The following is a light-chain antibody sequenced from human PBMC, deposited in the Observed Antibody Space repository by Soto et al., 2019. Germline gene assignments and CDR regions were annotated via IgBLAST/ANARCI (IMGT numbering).Light chain of an antibody. V-gene: IGLV2-18*01. CDR3: SLYTSENTYV. CDR2: EVR. Sequence: QSALTQPPSVSGSPGQSVTISCTGTSTDFVSYNRVSWYQQPPGTAPKLMIYEVRKRPSGVPDRFSGSKSGNTASLTISGLQAADEADYSCSLYTSENTYVFVTGTKLTVL. CDR1: STDFVSYNR. J-gene: IGLJ1*01.